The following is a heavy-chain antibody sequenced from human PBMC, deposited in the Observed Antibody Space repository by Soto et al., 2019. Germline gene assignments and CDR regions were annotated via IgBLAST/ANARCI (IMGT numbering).Heavy chain of an antibody. CDR2: IKQGGSEK. J-gene: IGHJ3*02. D-gene: IGHD5-12*01. CDR3: ARDTRGYSGYDNAFDI. Sequence: EVQLVESGGGLVQPGGSLRLSCAASGFTFSSYWMSWVRQAPGKGLEWVANIKQGGSEKYYVDSVKGRFTISRDNAKNSLYLQMNSLRAEDTAVYYCARDTRGYSGYDNAFDIWGQGTMVTVSS. CDR1: GFTFSSYW. V-gene: IGHV3-7*01.